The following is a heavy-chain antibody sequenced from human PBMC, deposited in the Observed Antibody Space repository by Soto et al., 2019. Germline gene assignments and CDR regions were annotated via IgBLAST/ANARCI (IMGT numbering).Heavy chain of an antibody. CDR2: ISSSSSTI. J-gene: IGHJ5*02. D-gene: IGHD3-22*01. Sequence: PGGSLRLSCAASGFTFSSYSMNWVRQAPGKGLEWVSYISSSSSTIYYADSVKGRFTISRDNAKNSLYLQMNSLRDEDTAVYYCARDPPMIVVDNGFDPWGQGTLVTVSS. CDR1: GFTFSSYS. V-gene: IGHV3-48*02. CDR3: ARDPPMIVVDNGFDP.